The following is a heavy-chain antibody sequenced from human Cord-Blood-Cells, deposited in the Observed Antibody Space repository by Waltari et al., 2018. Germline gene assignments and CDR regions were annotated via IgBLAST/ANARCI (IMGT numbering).Heavy chain of an antibody. J-gene: IGHJ6*02. CDR3: AKDWLGDSRGNFWSGYYYYYYYGMDV. CDR2: GSGGST. Sequence: QLWGPGGGWVQPGGSWGPSCAPLALPFATIPLSGVRPAPGTGLEWGSGSGGSTYYADAVKGRFTISRDNSKNTLYLQMNSLRAEDTAVYYCAKDWLGDSRGNFWSGYYYYYYYGMDVWGQGTTVTVSS. D-gene: IGHD3-3*01. V-gene: IGHV3-23*01. CDR1: ALPFATIP.